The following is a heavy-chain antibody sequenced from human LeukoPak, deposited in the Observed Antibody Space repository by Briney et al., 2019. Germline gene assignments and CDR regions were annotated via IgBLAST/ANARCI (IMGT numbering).Heavy chain of an antibody. Sequence: GGSLRLSCAASGFTFSSYAMSWVRQAPGKGLEWVSAISGSCGSTYYADSVKGRFNIYRDNSKNTLYLQMNSLRAEDTAVYYCAKRKRGYGGNGYFDYWGQGTLVTVSS. V-gene: IGHV3-23*01. CDR3: AKRKRGYGGNGYFDY. CDR1: GFTFSSYA. D-gene: IGHD4-23*01. CDR2: ISGSCGST. J-gene: IGHJ4*02.